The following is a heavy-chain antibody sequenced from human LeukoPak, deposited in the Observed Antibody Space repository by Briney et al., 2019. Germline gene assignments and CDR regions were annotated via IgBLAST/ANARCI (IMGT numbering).Heavy chain of an antibody. V-gene: IGHV4-61*01. J-gene: IGHJ3*02. Sequence: SDTLSLTCSDSGGSVSSATYYWSWLRPPPGEGLECIGYIQETGCINYSPTIKSPVTILLGTSMNQFSLKLNIVTAADTAVYYCTRCERYCGGDCYPDGFDIWGQGTMVTVSS. CDR1: GGSVSSATYY. CDR3: TRCERYCGGDCYPDGFDI. CDR2: IQETGCI. D-gene: IGHD2-21*02.